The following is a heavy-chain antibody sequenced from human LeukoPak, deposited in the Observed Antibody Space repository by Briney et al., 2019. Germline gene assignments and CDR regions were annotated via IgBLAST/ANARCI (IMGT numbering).Heavy chain of an antibody. CDR2: IIGSGGST. CDR1: GFTFSSYA. CDR3: AKVGLYCSGGSCYSRKSYYFDY. V-gene: IGHV3-23*01. J-gene: IGHJ4*02. D-gene: IGHD2-15*01. Sequence: GGSLRLSCAASGFTFSSYAMSWVRQAPGKGLEWVSAIIGSGGSTYYADSVKGRFTISRDNSKNTLYLQMNSLRAEDTAVYYCAKVGLYCSGGSCYSRKSYYFDYWGQGTLVTVSS.